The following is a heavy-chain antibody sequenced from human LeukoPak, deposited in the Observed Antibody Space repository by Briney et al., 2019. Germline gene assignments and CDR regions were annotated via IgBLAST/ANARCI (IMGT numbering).Heavy chain of an antibody. CDR2: MSFDGSNK. V-gene: IGHV3-30*14. D-gene: IGHD5-18*01. CDR1: GLTFSNYA. Sequence: GGSLRLSCAASGLTFSNYAMHWVRQAPGKGLEWVAVMSFDGSNKYYADSVKGRFTISRDNSRNMLYLQMNSLRAEDTAVYYCARDVNSYAHCGHWGQGTLVTVSS. CDR3: ARDVNSYAHCGH. J-gene: IGHJ4*02.